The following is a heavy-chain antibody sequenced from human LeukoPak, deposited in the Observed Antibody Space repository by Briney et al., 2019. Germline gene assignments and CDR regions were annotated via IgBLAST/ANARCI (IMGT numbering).Heavy chain of an antibody. Sequence: SETLSLTCTVSRGSISSYYWSWIRQPAGKGLEWIGRIYTSGSTNYNPSLKSRVTMSVDTSKNQFSLKLSSVTAADTAVYYCARDLYYGDYDWFDPWGQGTLVTVSS. CDR1: RGSISSYY. D-gene: IGHD4-17*01. CDR2: IYTSGST. CDR3: ARDLYYGDYDWFDP. V-gene: IGHV4-4*07. J-gene: IGHJ5*02.